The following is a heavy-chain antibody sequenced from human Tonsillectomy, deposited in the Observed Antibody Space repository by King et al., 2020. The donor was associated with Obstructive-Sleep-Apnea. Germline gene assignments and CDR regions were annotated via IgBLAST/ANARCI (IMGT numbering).Heavy chain of an antibody. Sequence: TLKESGPTLVKPTQTLTLTCTFSGFSLSTSVVGVGWIRQPPGKALEWRAHIYCDDDKRYSPSLKSRLTITKDTSQNQVVLTMTTMDPVDTATYYCAHSYPTFDYWGQGTLVTVSS. J-gene: IGHJ4*02. V-gene: IGHV2-5*02. CDR3: AHSYPTFDY. CDR1: GFSLSTSVVG. CDR2: IYCDDDK.